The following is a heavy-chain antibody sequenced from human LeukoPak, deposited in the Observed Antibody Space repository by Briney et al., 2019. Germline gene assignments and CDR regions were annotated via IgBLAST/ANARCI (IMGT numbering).Heavy chain of an antibody. J-gene: IGHJ6*03. CDR3: ARGGGDYYMDV. Sequence: SETLSLTCTVYGGSFSGYYCSWIRQPPGKGLEWIGEINHSGSTNYNPSLRSRLTISVDTSKNQFSVKLSSVTAADTAVYYCARGGGDYYMDVWGKGTTVTVSS. CDR2: INHSGST. V-gene: IGHV4-34*01. D-gene: IGHD3-10*01. CDR1: GGSFSGYY.